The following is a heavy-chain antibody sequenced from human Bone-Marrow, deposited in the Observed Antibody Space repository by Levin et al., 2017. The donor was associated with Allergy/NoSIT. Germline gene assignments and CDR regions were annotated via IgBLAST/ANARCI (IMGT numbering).Heavy chain of an antibody. Sequence: PSETLSLTCTVSGGSVSSGSYYWSWIRQPPGKGLEWIGYIYYSGSTNYNPSLKSRVTISVDTSKNQFSLKLSSVTAADTAVYYCARAPRPYSSSSLDPFAWGQGTLVTVSS. CDR1: GGSVSSGSYY. CDR2: IYYSGST. CDR3: ARAPRPYSSSSLDPFA. D-gene: IGHD6-6*01. V-gene: IGHV4-61*01. J-gene: IGHJ5*02.